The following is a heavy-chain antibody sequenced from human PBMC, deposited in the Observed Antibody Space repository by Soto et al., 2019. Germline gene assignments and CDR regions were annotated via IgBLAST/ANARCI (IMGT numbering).Heavy chain of an antibody. CDR2: IIPIFGTA. Sequence: QVQLVQSGAEVKKPGSSVKVSCKASGGTFSSYTITWVRQAPGQGLEWMGGIIPIFGTANYAQKFQGRVTITADEATSAAYMELSSLRSEDTAVYYCARVGGSGNYLYYAMDVWGQGTTVTVSS. V-gene: IGHV1-69*12. CDR3: ARVGGSGNYLYYAMDV. D-gene: IGHD3-10*01. J-gene: IGHJ6*02. CDR1: GGTFSSYT.